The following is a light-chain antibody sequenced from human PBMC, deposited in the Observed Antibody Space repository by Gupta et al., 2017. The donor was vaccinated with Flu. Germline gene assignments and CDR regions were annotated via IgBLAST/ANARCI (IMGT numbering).Light chain of an antibody. CDR1: QDISNY. CDR2: DAS. J-gene: IGKJ3*01. V-gene: IGKV1-33*01. CDR3: QQYDNLPAFT. Sequence: DRVTITCQASQDISNYLNWYQQKPGKAPKLLIYDASNLETGVPSRFSGSGSGTDFTFTISSLQPEDIATYYCQQYDNLPAFTFGPGTKVDIK.